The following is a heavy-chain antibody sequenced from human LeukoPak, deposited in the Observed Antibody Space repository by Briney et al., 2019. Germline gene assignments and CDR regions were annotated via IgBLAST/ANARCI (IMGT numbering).Heavy chain of an antibody. J-gene: IGHJ3*02. CDR3: ARSSRTPSIAARSDAFDI. Sequence: GGSLRLSCAASGFTFSSYAMSWVRQAPGKGLEWVSATSGSGGSTYYADSVKGRFTISRDNSKNTLYLQMNSLRAEDTAVYYCARSSRTPSIAARSDAFDIWGQGTMVTVSS. D-gene: IGHD6-25*01. CDR1: GFTFSSYA. V-gene: IGHV3-23*01. CDR2: TSGSGGST.